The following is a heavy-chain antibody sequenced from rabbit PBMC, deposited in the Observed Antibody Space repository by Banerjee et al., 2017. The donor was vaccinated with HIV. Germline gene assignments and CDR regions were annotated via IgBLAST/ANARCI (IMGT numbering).Heavy chain of an antibody. CDR1: GFDFSSYG. J-gene: IGHJ4*01. V-gene: IGHV1S45*01. D-gene: IGHD4-1*01. CDR3: ARDLAGVIGWNFSL. Sequence: QEQLVESGGGLVQPGGSLKLSCKASGFDFSSYGVSWVRQAPGKGLEWIACINTSSGNTVYASWAKGRFTISKTSSTTVTLQMTSLTAADTATYFCARDLAGVIGWNFSLWGPGTLVTVS. CDR2: INTSSGNT.